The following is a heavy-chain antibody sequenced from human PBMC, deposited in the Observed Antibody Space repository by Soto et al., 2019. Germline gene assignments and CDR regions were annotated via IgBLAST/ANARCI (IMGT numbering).Heavy chain of an antibody. CDR3: ARRGPGGDYAGWVRWFDP. Sequence: QLQLQESGPGLVKPSETLSLTCTVSGGSISSSSYYWGWIRQPPGKGLEWIGSIYYSGSTYYNPSLKSLVTISVDTSKNQFSLKLSSVTAADTAVYYCARRGPGGDYAGWVRWFDPWGQGTLVTVSS. CDR1: GGSISSSSYY. J-gene: IGHJ5*02. V-gene: IGHV4-39*01. D-gene: IGHD4-17*01. CDR2: IYYSGST.